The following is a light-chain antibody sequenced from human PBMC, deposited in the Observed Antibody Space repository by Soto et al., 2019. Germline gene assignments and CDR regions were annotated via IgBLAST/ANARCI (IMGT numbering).Light chain of an antibody. CDR2: QVS. CDR3: SSYTSSNTFYV. CDR1: SSDVGGYYY. J-gene: IGLJ1*01. Sequence: LTHPASVSGSPGQSITISCTGTSSDVGGYYYVSWYQHHPGKAPKLMIYQVSNRPSGVSNRFSGSKSGNTASLTISGLQAEDEADYYCSSYTSSNTFYVFGTGTKV. V-gene: IGLV2-14*01.